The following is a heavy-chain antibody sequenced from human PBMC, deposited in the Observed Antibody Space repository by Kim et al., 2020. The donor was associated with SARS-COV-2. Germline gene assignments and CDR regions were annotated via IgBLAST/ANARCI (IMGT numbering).Heavy chain of an antibody. CDR2: IWYDGSNK. CDR1: GFTFSSYG. Sequence: GGSPILSCAASGFTFSSYGMHWVRQAPGKGLEWVAVIWYDGSNKYYADSVKGRFTISRDNSKNTLYLQMNSLRAEDTAVYYCARDLLVGATSYGMDVWGQGTTVTVSS. J-gene: IGHJ6*02. V-gene: IGHV3-33*01. CDR3: ARDLLVGATSYGMDV. D-gene: IGHD1-26*01.